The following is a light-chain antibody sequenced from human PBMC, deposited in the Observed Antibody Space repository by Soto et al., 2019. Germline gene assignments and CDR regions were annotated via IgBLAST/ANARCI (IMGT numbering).Light chain of an antibody. J-gene: IGKJ3*01. CDR2: GAT. V-gene: IGKV3-20*01. CDR1: QSVSSRY. CDR3: QQYSNSPFT. Sequence: EIVLTQSPGTLSMSPGERATLSCRVSQSVSSRYVAWHQQKPGQAPRLLLSGATNRATGIPDRFSGSGSGTDFTLTISRLEPEDFAVYYCQQYSNSPFTFGPGTKVDIK.